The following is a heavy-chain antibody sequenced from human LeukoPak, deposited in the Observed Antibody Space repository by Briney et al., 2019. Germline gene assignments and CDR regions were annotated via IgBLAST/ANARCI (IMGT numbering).Heavy chain of an antibody. CDR2: IGTAGDT. Sequence: PGGFLRLSCVASGFTFRSYDMFWVRQPTGKGLEWVSTIGTAGDTNYADSVKGRFTISRENAKNSLYLQMNSLRAGDTAVYYCARGSSYDILSRYYGLDVWGQGTPVTVSS. D-gene: IGHD3-9*01. CDR3: ARGSSYDILSRYYGLDV. CDR1: GFTFRSYD. J-gene: IGHJ6*02. V-gene: IGHV3-13*04.